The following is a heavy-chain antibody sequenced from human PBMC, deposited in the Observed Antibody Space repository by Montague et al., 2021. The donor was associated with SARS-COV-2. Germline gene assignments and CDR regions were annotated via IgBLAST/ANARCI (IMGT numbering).Heavy chain of an antibody. D-gene: IGHD3-10*01. CDR1: GGSISSSSYY. J-gene: IGHJ4*02. Sequence: SETLSLTCTVSGGSISSSSYYWGWIRQPPGKGLEWIGSIYYSGRTYSDPSLKSRVSISVDTSKNQFSLKLSSVTAADTAVYYCASERIYGSGGYYNPFLLGGYWGQGTLVTVSS. CDR3: ASERIYGSGGYYNPFLLGGY. CDR2: IYYSGRT. V-gene: IGHV4-39*01.